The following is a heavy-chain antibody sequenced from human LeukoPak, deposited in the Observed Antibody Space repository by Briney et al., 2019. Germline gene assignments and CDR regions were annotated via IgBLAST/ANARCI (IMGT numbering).Heavy chain of an antibody. D-gene: IGHD3-22*01. CDR3: ARAENYDSSPTGY. Sequence: ASVKVSCKASGYTFTSYGISWVRQAPGQGLEWMGWISAYNGNTNYAQKFQGRVTMTRDTSISTAYMELSSLRSEDTAVYYCARAENYDSSPTGYWGQGTLVTVSS. CDR2: ISAYNGNT. V-gene: IGHV1-18*01. J-gene: IGHJ4*02. CDR1: GYTFTSYG.